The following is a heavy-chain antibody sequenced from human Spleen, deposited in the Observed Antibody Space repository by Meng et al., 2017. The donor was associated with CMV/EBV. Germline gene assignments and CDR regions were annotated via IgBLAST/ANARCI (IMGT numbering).Heavy chain of an antibody. V-gene: IGHV4-34*01. CDR1: GGSFSGYY. J-gene: IGHJ4*02. CDR2: INHSGST. D-gene: IGHD3-3*01. CDR3: ARGRFRITIFGVVIMQPNYFDY. Sequence: VQHPTGGAGRVEPSETLSLTCAVYGGSFSGYYWGWIRQPPGKGLEWIGEINHSGSTNYNPSLKSRVTISVDTSKNQFSLKLSSVTAADTAVYYCARGRFRITIFGVVIMQPNYFDYWGQGTLVTVSS.